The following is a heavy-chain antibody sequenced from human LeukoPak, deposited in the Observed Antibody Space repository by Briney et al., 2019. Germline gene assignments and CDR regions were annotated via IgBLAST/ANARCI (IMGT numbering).Heavy chain of an antibody. J-gene: IGHJ4*02. CDR2: ISGSGGST. CDR3: AKQTYYYDSSGYYYLDY. V-gene: IGHV3-23*01. D-gene: IGHD3-22*01. Sequence: GGSLRLSCAASGFTFSSYGMSWVRQAPGKGLEWVSAISGSGGSTYYADSVKGRFTISRDNSKNTLYLQMNSLRAEDTAVYYCAKQTYYYDSSGYYYLDYWGQGTLVTVSS. CDR1: GFTFSSYG.